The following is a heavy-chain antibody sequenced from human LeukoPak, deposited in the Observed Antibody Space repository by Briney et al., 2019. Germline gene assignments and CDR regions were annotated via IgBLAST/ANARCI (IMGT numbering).Heavy chain of an antibody. Sequence: SGPTLVNPTPTLTLTCTFSGFSLSTSGMRVSWVRQPPGKALEWLARIDWDDDKYYSTSLKTRLTISKDTSKNQVVLTMTNMDPVDTATYYCARIRVDTSGWYEDYWGQGTLVTVSS. CDR1: GFSLSTSGMR. CDR3: ARIRVDTSGWYEDY. V-gene: IGHV2-70*04. CDR2: IDWDDDK. J-gene: IGHJ4*02. D-gene: IGHD6-19*01.